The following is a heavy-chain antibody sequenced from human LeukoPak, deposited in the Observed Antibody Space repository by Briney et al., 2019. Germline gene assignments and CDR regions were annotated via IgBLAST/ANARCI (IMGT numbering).Heavy chain of an antibody. CDR2: INPNSGGT. J-gene: IGHJ4*02. CDR1: GYTFTGYY. V-gene: IGHV1-2*02. D-gene: IGHD5-24*01. Sequence: ASVTVSCTASGYTFTGYYMHWVRQAPEQGLEWMGWINPNSGGTNFAQTFQGRVTMTRDTSISTAYMELSRLRSDDTAVYYCARTQRRDGYNCFGYWGQGTLVTVSS. CDR3: ARTQRRDGYNCFGY.